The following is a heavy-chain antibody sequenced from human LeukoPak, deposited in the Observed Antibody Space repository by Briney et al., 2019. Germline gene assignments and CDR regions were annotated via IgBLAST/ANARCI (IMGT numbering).Heavy chain of an antibody. V-gene: IGHV3-33*01. Sequence: GGSLRLPCAASGFTLSSYGLHWVRQAPGKGLEWVAVIWSDGSNKYYADSVNGRFTISRDNSKNTLYLHMNSLRAEDTAVYYCARGYSSRDRVGDFDYWGQGTLVTVSS. J-gene: IGHJ4*02. CDR1: GFTLSSYG. CDR3: ARGYSSRDRVGDFDY. CDR2: IWSDGSNK. D-gene: IGHD1-26*01.